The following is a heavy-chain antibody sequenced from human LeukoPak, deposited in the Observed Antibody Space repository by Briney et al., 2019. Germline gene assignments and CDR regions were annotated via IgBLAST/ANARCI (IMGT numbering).Heavy chain of an antibody. CDR1: GGSISSYY. Sequence: PSETLSLTCTVSGGSISSYYWSWIRQPPGKGLEWIGYIYYSGSTNYNPSLKSRVTISVDTSKNQFSLKLSSVTAADTAVYYCARESREYGMDVWGQGTTVTVSS. CDR2: IYYSGST. J-gene: IGHJ6*02. V-gene: IGHV4-59*01. CDR3: ARESREYGMDV.